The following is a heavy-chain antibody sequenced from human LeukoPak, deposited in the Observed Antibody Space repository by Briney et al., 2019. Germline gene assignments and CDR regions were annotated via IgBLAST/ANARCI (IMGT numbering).Heavy chain of an antibody. CDR1: GGSFSGYY. J-gene: IGHJ5*02. V-gene: IGHV4-34*01. CDR3: ARLPRTLRYFDPGTRRPGYWFDP. CDR2: INHSGST. Sequence: SETLSLTCAVYGGSFSGYYWSWIRQPPGKGLEWIGEINHSGSTNYNPSLKSRVTISVDTSKNQFSLKLSSVTAADTAVYYCARLPRTLRYFDPGTRRPGYWFDPWGQGTLVTVSS. D-gene: IGHD3-9*01.